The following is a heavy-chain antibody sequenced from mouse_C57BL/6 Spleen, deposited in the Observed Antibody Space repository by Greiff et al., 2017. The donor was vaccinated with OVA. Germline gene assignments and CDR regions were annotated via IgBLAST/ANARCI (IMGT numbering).Heavy chain of an antibody. D-gene: IGHD1-1*01. CDR1: GYTFTSYW. J-gene: IGHJ3*01. Sequence: QVQLQQPGAELVKPGASVKMSCKASGYTFTSYWITWVKQRPGQGLEWIGDIYPGSGSTNYNEKFKSKATLTVDTSSSTAYMQLSSLTSEDSAVYYCASFYYYGSSPWFAYWGQGTLVTVSA. V-gene: IGHV1-55*01. CDR3: ASFYYYGSSPWFAY. CDR2: IYPGSGST.